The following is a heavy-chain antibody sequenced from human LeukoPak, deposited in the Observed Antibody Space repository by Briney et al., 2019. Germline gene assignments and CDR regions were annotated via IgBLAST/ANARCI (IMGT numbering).Heavy chain of an antibody. Sequence: SETLSLTCTVSGGSISSGGYYWSWIRQHPGKGLEWIGYIYYSGSTYYNPSLKSRVTISVDTSKNQFSLKLSSVTAADTAVYYCSSGSYRIGFDYWGQGTLVTVSS. D-gene: IGHD1-26*01. V-gene: IGHV4-31*03. CDR3: SSGSYRIGFDY. CDR1: GGSISSGGYY. J-gene: IGHJ4*02. CDR2: IYYSGST.